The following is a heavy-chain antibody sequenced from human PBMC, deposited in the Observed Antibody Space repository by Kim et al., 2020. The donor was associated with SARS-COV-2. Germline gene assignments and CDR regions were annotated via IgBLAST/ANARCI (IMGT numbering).Heavy chain of an antibody. CDR3: ANLEMATTVDY. CDR1: GGTFSSYA. J-gene: IGHJ4*02. Sequence: SVKVSCKASGGTFSSYAISWVRQAPGQGLEWMGGINPIFGTANYAQKFQGRVTITADESTSTAYMELSSLRSEDTAVYYCANLEMATTVDYWGQGTLVTVSS. CDR2: INPIFGTA. V-gene: IGHV1-69*13. D-gene: IGHD5-12*01.